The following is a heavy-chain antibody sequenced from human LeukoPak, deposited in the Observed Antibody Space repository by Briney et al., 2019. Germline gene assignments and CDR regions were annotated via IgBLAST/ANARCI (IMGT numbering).Heavy chain of an antibody. CDR1: GFTFSNYW. CDR2: INSDGRST. V-gene: IGHV3-74*01. J-gene: IGHJ4*02. CDR3: ARKRGYSYGPGFDY. Sequence: GGSLRLSCAASGFTFSNYWMHWVRQAPGKGLVWVSRINSDGRSTNYADSVKGRFTISRDNAKNTLYLQMNSLRAEDTAVYYCARKRGYSYGPGFDYWGQGTLVTVSS. D-gene: IGHD5-18*01.